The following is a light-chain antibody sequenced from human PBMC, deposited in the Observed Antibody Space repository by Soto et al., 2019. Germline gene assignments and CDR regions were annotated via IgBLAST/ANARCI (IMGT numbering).Light chain of an antibody. Sequence: EIVLTQSPGTLSLSPGERATLSCRASQSVSSSYLAWYQQKPGQAPRLLIFGASSRATGIPDRFSGSGSGTDFTLTISRLEPEDFAVYYCQKYYSSPPITFGQGTRLEIK. CDR3: QKYYSSPPIT. V-gene: IGKV3-20*01. CDR1: QSVSSSY. CDR2: GAS. J-gene: IGKJ5*01.